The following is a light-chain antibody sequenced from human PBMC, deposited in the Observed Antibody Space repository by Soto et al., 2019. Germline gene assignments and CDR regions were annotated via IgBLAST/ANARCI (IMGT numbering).Light chain of an antibody. CDR2: EVR. Sequence: QSVLTQPASVSVSPGQSITISCTGTSSDVGGHDYVSWYQQHPGKAPKLIIYEVRNRPSGVSNRFSGSKSGNTASLTISGLHVEDEADYYCSSHSATSPYVFGTGTKVTVL. V-gene: IGLV2-14*01. J-gene: IGLJ1*01. CDR3: SSHSATSPYV. CDR1: SSDVGGHDY.